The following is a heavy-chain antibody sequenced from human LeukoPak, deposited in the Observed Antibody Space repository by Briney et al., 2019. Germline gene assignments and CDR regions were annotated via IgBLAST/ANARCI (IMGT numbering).Heavy chain of an antibody. J-gene: IGHJ4*02. CDR3: AREKTTGGYSPYEAFDS. D-gene: IGHD5-12*01. Sequence: SQTLSLTCAISGDSVSRNSASWNWVRQSPSRGLEWLGRTYYRSKWYTDYALSVKSRITITPDASKNQFSLQLKSVTPEDTAVYFCAREKTTGGYSPYEAFDSWGQGMLVTVSS. CDR2: TYYRSKWYT. V-gene: IGHV6-1*01. CDR1: GDSVSRNSAS.